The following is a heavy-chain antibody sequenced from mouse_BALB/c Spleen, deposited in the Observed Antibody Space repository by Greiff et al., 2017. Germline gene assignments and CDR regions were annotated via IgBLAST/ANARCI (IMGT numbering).Heavy chain of an antibody. CDR3: ATNWDEGGY. CDR1: GYSITSDYA. Sequence: EVQLKESGPGLVKPSQSLSLTCTVTGYSITSDYAWTWIRQFPGNKLEWLGYISYSGSTSYNPSLKSRISITRDTSKNQFFLQLNSVTTEDTATYYCATNWDEGGYWGQGTTLTVSS. J-gene: IGHJ2*01. V-gene: IGHV3-2*02. D-gene: IGHD4-1*01. CDR2: ISYSGST.